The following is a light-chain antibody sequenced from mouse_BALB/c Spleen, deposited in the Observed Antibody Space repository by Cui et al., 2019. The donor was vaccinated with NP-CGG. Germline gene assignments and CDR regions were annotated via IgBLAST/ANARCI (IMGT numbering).Light chain of an antibody. CDR3: ALWYSNHWV. CDR2: GTN. V-gene: IGLV1*01. CDR1: TGAVTTSNY. Sequence: HAVVTQESALPTSPGETVTLTCRSSTGAVTTSNYANWVHEKPDPLFTRLIGGTNNRPPGVPARFSGSLIGDKAALTITGAQTEDEAIYFCALWYSNHWVVGGGTKLTVL. J-gene: IGLJ1*01.